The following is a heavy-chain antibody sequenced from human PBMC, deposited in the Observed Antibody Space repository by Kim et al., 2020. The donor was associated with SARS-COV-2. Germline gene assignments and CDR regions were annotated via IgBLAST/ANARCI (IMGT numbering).Heavy chain of an antibody. Sequence: SETLSLTCTVSGGSISSYYWSWIRQPPGKGLEWIGYIYYSGSTNYNPSLKSRVTISVDTSKNQFSLKLSSVTAADTAVYYCARVKYSGSPDYWGQGTLVTVSS. J-gene: IGHJ4*02. V-gene: IGHV4-59*01. CDR1: GGSISSYY. D-gene: IGHD1-26*01. CDR2: IYYSGST. CDR3: ARVKYSGSPDY.